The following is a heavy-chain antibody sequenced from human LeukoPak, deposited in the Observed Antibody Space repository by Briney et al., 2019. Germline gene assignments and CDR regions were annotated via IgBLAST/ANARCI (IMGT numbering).Heavy chain of an antibody. D-gene: IGHD5-18*01. Sequence: GGSLRLSCAASGFTFSSYAMSWVRQAPGKGLEWVSAISGSGGSTYYADSVKGRFTISRDNSKNTLYLQMNSLRAEDTAVYYCARESRICGYSYGYNCRGSNWFDPWGQGTLVTVSS. CDR1: GFTFSSYA. V-gene: IGHV3-23*01. J-gene: IGHJ5*02. CDR2: ISGSGGST. CDR3: ARESRICGYSYGYNCRGSNWFDP.